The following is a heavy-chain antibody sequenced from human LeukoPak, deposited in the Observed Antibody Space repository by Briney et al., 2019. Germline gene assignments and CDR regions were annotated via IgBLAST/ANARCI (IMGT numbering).Heavy chain of an antibody. CDR2: IYHSGRT. V-gene: IGHV4-4*02. D-gene: IGHD6-13*01. J-gene: IGHJ5*02. CDR3: ARIEQQLVPWFDP. CDR1: GGSISSSNW. Sequence: SETLSLTCAVSGGSISSSNWWSWVRQPAGKGLEWIGEIYHSGRTNYQPSLKSRVTISVDKSKIQFSLKLSSVTAADTAVYYCARIEQQLVPWFDPWGQGTLVTVSS.